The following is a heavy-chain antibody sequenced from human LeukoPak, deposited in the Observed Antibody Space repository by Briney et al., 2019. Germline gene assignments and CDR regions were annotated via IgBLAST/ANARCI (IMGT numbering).Heavy chain of an antibody. CDR1: GYTFTSYG. CDR2: MSASNGNT. D-gene: IGHD2-15*01. J-gene: IGHJ4*02. CDR3: ARDRPSRGYCSGGTCPLFDY. Sequence: ASVKVSCKASGYTFTSYGISWVRQAPGQGLEWMGWMSASNGNTNYAQKLQGRVTMTTDSSTSTAYMELRSLRSDDTAVYYCARDRPSRGYCSGGTCPLFDYWGPGTLVTVSS. V-gene: IGHV1-18*04.